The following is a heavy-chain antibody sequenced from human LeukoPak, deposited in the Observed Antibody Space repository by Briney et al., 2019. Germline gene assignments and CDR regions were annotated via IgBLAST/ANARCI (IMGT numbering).Heavy chain of an antibody. V-gene: IGHV4-39*07. J-gene: IGHJ4*02. D-gene: IGHD1-26*01. CDR3: ARGRRGSYFQDY. CDR2: MWFGATT. CDR1: GDSISSSNSY. Sequence: SETLSLTCTVSGDSISSSNSYWGWIRQPPGKGLEWIGSMWFGATTSYDPSLRSRVTISIDPSKNQFSLKLSSVTAADTALYYCARGRRGSYFQDYWGQGTLVTVSS.